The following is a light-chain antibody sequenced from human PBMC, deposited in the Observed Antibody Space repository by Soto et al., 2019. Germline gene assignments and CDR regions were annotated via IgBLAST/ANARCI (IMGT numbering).Light chain of an antibody. CDR1: ESVSSSY. V-gene: IGKV3-20*01. J-gene: IGKJ5*01. CDR3: QQYGSSPPKVT. CDR2: GAS. Sequence: EIVLTQPPGTLSLSPGERATLSCRTSESVSSSYLAWYQQKPGQAPRLLIYGASSRATGIPDRFSGSGSGTDFTLTISRLEPEDFAVYYCQQYGSSPPKVTFGQGTRLEIK.